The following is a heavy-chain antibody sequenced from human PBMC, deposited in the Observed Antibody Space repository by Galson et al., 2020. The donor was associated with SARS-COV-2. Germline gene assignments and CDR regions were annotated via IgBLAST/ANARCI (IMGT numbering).Heavy chain of an antibody. V-gene: IGHV5-10-1*01. J-gene: IGHJ5*02. CDR1: GYSFTSYW. Sequence: GESLKISCKGSGYSFTSYWISWVRQMPGKGLEWMGRIDPSDSYTNYSPSFQGHVTISADKSISTAYLQWSSLKASDTAMYYCARIEGYCSGGRCCFWFDPWGQGTLVTVSS. D-gene: IGHD2-15*01. CDR3: ARIEGYCSGGRCCFWFDP. CDR2: IDPSDSYT.